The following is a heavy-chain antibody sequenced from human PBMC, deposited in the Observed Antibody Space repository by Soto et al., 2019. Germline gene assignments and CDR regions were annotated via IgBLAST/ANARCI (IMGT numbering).Heavy chain of an antibody. V-gene: IGHV4-34*01. CDR2: INHSGST. CDR1: GGSFSGYY. D-gene: IGHD2-2*01. CDR3: ALHNDCSSTSGPFDY. Sequence: QVQLQQWGAGLLKPSETLSLTSAVYGGSFSGYYWSWIRQPPGTGLEWIGDINHSGSTHYTPSLQSRGTISVDTSKNQVSLKLSSVTAADTAVDDCALHNDCSSTSGPFDYGGQGTLVTGSS. J-gene: IGHJ4*02.